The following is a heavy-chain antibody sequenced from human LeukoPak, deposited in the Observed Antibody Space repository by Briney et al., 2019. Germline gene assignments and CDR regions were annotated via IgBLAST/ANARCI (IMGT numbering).Heavy chain of an antibody. D-gene: IGHD2-15*01. CDR1: GGSISSGRNY. CDR3: ARVDGSCSGGSCPSGNWFDP. CDR2: INIFSGST. Sequence: PSETLSLTCTVSGGSISSGRNYWTWIRQPAGKGLEWIGRINIFSGSTNYNPSLKSRVTISVDTSKNQFSLKLTSVTAADTAVYYCARVDGSCSGGSCPSGNWFDPWGQGTLVTVSS. J-gene: IGHJ5*02. V-gene: IGHV4-61*02.